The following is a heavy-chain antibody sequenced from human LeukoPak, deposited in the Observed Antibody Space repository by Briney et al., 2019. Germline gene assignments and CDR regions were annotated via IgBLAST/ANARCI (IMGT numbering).Heavy chain of an antibody. CDR1: GVTVSSNY. CDR3: ARAPYRGNWYYFDH. CDR2: IYSGGST. V-gene: IGHV3-53*01. Sequence: GGSLRLSCAASGVTVSSNYMTWVRQAPGKGLEWVSVIYSGGSTYYADSVKGRFTISRDTSKNMVYLQMNSLRAEDKAVYYLARAPYRGNWYYFDHGGQRTLVTVSS. J-gene: IGHJ4*02. D-gene: IGHD6-13*01.